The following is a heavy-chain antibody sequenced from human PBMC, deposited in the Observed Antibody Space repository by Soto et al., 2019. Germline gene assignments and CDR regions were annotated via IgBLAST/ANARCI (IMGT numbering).Heavy chain of an antibody. J-gene: IGHJ4*02. CDR2: ISDSDGST. D-gene: IGHD3-22*01. CDR3: ATRNYYDSRGYYYMWYFDY. Sequence: GGSLRLSCAASGFTFSNYAMSWVRQAPGKGLEWVSGISDSDGSTYYADSVRGRFTISRDNSKNTLYLQMNSLRAEGTALYYCATRNYYDSRGYYYMWYFDYWGQGALVTVSS. V-gene: IGHV3-23*01. CDR1: GFTFSNYA.